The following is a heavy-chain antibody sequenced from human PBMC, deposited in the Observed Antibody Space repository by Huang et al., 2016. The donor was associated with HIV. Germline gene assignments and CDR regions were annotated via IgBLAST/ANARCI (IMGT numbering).Heavy chain of an antibody. CDR2: IYHGGTA. CDR3: ARDLYSSGWHAFDT. Sequence: QLQLQESGSRLVRPSETLSLTCAVSGGSIISSGYSWSWIRQPPGKGLEWIGYIYHGGTASYNPSLKSRVTMSVDTSKDRFSLKLTSVTAADTAVYYCARDLYSSGWHAFDTWGQGTMVTVSS. D-gene: IGHD6-19*01. V-gene: IGHV4-30-2*01. J-gene: IGHJ3*02. CDR1: GGSIISSGYS.